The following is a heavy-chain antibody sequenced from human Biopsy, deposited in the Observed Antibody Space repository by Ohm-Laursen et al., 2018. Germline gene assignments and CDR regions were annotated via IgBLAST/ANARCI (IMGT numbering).Heavy chain of an antibody. CDR2: IIAVSGLV. J-gene: IGHJ4*02. D-gene: IGHD3-3*01. CDR3: ATPFQYYDSWGGYPPFDH. CDR1: GDTFSNYA. Sequence: SSVKVSCKASGDTFSNYAISWVQQAPGEGLEWMGGIIAVSGLVNYAPKFQGRVSITADKSTTTAYMELSNLKSEDTAVYYCATPFQYYDSWGGYPPFDHWGQGTLVTVSS. V-gene: IGHV1-69*17.